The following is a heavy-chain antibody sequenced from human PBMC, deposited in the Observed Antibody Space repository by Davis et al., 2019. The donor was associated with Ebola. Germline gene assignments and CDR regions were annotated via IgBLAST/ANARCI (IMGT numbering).Heavy chain of an antibody. V-gene: IGHV4-39*07. J-gene: IGHJ4*02. CDR2: INHSGST. D-gene: IGHD3-10*01. CDR3: ARIGVGRYYGSGSYYKVGDY. CDR1: GGSISSSSYY. Sequence: SETLSLTCTVSGGSISSSSYYWSWIRQPPGKGLEWIGEINHSGSTNYNPSLKSRVTISVDTSKNQFSLKLSSVTAADTAVYYCARIGVGRYYGSGSYYKVGDYWGQGTLVTVSS.